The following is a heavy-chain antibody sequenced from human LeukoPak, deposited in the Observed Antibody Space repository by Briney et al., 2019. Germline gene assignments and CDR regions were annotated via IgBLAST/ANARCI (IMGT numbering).Heavy chain of an antibody. CDR1: GFTFSSYG. J-gene: IGHJ6*02. Sequence: GGSLRLSCAASGFTFSSYGMHWVRQAPGKGLEWVAVIWYDGSNKYYADSVKGRFTISRDNSKNTLYLQMNSLRAEDTAVYYCARDRDGHDWSDLYGMDVWGQGTTVTVSS. V-gene: IGHV3-33*01. CDR3: ARDRDGHDWSDLYGMDV. CDR2: IWYDGSNK. D-gene: IGHD5-12*01.